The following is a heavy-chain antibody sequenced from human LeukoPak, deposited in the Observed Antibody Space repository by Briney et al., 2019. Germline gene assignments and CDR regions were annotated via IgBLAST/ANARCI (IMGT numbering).Heavy chain of an antibody. D-gene: IGHD3-22*01. CDR3: ARRYYYDSSGYYLAHDAFDI. V-gene: IGHV5-51*01. CDR1: GYSFTSHW. CDR2: IYPGDSET. Sequence: KVSCKGSGYSFTSHWIGWVRQMPGKGLEWMGIIYPGDSETRYSPSFQGQVTISADKSISTAYLQWSSLKASDTAMYYCARRYYYDSSGYYLAHDAFDIWGQGTMVTVSS. J-gene: IGHJ3*02.